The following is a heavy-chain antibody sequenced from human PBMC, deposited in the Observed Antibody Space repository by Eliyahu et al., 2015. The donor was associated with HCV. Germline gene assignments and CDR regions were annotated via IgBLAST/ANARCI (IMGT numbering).Heavy chain of an antibody. D-gene: IGHD6-13*01. Sequence: QVQLQESGPGLVKPSQTLSLTCTVSGGSVSSGASYWSWIRQHPGKGLEWIGFVHYSGTTYYNPSLKSRVTISVDTSKNQFSLKLSSVTAADTAVYYCARAPLNDGYAEYFQHWGRGTLVAVSS. CDR2: VHYSGTT. CDR1: GGSVSSGASY. V-gene: IGHV4-31*03. J-gene: IGHJ1*01. CDR3: ARAPLNDGYAEYFQH.